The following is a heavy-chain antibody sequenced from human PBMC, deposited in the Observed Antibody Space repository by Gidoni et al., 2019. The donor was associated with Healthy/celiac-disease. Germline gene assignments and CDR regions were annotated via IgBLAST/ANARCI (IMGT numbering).Heavy chain of an antibody. D-gene: IGHD3-16*01. CDR1: GFTFSSYS. CDR2: ISSSSSYI. V-gene: IGHV3-21*01. Sequence: EVQLVESGGGLVKPGGSLRLSCAASGFTFSSYSMNWVRQAPGKGREWVSSISSSSSYIYYADSVKGRFTISRDNAKNSLYLQMNSLRAEDTAVYYCARYGGGYGMDVWGQGTTVTVSS. J-gene: IGHJ6*02. CDR3: ARYGGGYGMDV.